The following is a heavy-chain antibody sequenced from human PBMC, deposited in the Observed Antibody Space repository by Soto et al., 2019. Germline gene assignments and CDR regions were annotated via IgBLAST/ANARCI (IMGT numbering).Heavy chain of an antibody. CDR1: GGSISNNF. V-gene: IGHV4-4*07. Sequence: SETLSLTCTVSGGSISNNFWSWIRQPAGKRLEWIGRISTSGNTNYNPSLKSRVTMSVDMSKNQFSLKLSSVTAADTAVYYCARDSINMVRGVFIGVDWFDPWGQGXLVTVYS. CDR2: ISTSGNT. CDR3: ARDSINMVRGVFIGVDWFDP. D-gene: IGHD3-10*01. J-gene: IGHJ5*02.